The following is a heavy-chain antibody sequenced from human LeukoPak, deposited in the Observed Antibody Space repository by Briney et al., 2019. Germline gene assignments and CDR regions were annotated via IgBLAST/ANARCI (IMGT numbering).Heavy chain of an antibody. J-gene: IGHJ4*02. CDR1: GGAFSGYY. D-gene: IGHD2-2*01. CDR2: INHSGST. CDR3: ASASLSSSTSCYRTVTTVAGRGYYFDY. Sequence: SETLSLTCAVYGGAFSGYYWSWIRQPPGKGLEWIGEINHSGSTNYNPSLKSPVTISVATSTNHFSLKLSSATAADTAVYYCASASLSSSTSCYRTVTTVAGRGYYFDYWGQGTLVTVSS. V-gene: IGHV4-34*01.